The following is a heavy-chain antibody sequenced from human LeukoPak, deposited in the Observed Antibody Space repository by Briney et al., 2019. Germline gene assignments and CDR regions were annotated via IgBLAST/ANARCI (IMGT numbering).Heavy chain of an antibody. Sequence: SETLSLTCTVSGGSISSSSYYWGWIRQPPGKGLEWIGSIYYSGSTYYNPSLKSRVTISVDTSKNQFSLKLSSVTAADTAVYYCARQGVTAKRYNWFDPWGQGTLVTVSS. CDR2: IYYSGST. D-gene: IGHD2-21*02. CDR3: ARQGVTAKRYNWFDP. V-gene: IGHV4-39*01. J-gene: IGHJ5*02. CDR1: GGSISSSSYY.